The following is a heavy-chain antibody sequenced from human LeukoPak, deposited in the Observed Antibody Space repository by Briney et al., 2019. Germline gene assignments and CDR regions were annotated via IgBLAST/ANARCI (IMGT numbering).Heavy chain of an antibody. CDR2: ISYDGSNK. CDR3: ARVSDYYDSSGYLDY. V-gene: IGHV3-30*19. D-gene: IGHD3-22*01. CDR1: GFTFSSYG. J-gene: IGHJ4*02. Sequence: GGSLRRSCAASGFTFSSYGMHWVRQAPGKGLEWVAVISYDGSNKYYADSVKGRFTISRDNSKNTLYLQMNSLRAEDTAVYYCARVSDYYDSSGYLDYWGQGTLVTVSS.